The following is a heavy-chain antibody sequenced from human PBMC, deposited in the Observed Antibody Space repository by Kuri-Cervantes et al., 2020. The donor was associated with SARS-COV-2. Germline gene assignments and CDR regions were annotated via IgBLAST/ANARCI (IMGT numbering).Heavy chain of an antibody. CDR3: ARDRVGVHDS. V-gene: IGHV3-30-3*01. J-gene: IGHJ4*02. Sequence: GESLKISCSAFGFTFSSYAMHWVRQAPGKGLEWVAVISYDGSNKDYTASGKGRFTISRDNSQNTLYLQMKSLRTEDTALYYCARDRVGVHDSWGQGTLVTVSS. CDR2: ISYDGSNK. D-gene: IGHD2-21*01. CDR1: GFTFSSYA.